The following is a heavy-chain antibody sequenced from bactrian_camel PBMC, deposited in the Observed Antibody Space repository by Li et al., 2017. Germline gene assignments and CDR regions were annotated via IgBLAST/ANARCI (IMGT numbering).Heavy chain of an antibody. V-gene: IGHV3S35*01. CDR3: VRYMQSYAGVY. CDR1: GFTFSEWT. D-gene: IGHD1*01. Sequence: DVQLVESGGDLVQPGGSLRLSCSGSGFTFSEWTMFWVRQAPGKGLEWVAFVNWGGTTIDYADSVKGRFAASRANDEDTLYLQMNSLKPEDTAVYYCVRYMQSYAGVYWGQGTQVTVS. J-gene: IGHJ4*01. CDR2: VNWGGTTI.